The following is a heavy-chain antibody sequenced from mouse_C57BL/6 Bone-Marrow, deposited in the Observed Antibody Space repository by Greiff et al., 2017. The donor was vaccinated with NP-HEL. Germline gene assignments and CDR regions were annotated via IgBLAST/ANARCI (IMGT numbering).Heavy chain of an antibody. Sequence: EVKLVESGPGLVKPSQSLSLTCSVTGYSITSGYYWNWIRQFPGNKLEWMGYISYDGSNNYNPSLKNRISITRDTSKNQFFLKLNSVTTEDTATYYCAREVGFITTVVDYYFDYWGQGTTLTVSS. CDR3: AREVGFITTVVDYYFDY. CDR2: ISYDGSN. D-gene: IGHD1-1*01. V-gene: IGHV3-6*01. CDR1: GYSITSGYY. J-gene: IGHJ2*01.